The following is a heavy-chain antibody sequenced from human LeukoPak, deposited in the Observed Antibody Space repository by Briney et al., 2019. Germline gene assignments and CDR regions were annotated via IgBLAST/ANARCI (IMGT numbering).Heavy chain of an antibody. CDR3: ARGGSGYDSFYYYGMDV. J-gene: IGHJ6*02. CDR2: ISYTGNT. D-gene: IGHD5-12*01. V-gene: IGHV4-61*01. Sequence: SETLSLTCTVSGGSVSSGSYYWSWIRQPPGKGLEWIGFISYTGNTNYNPSLKSRVTISVDTSKNQFSLKLSSVTAADTAVYFCARGGSGYDSFYYYGMDVWGQGTTVTVSS. CDR1: GGSVSSGSYY.